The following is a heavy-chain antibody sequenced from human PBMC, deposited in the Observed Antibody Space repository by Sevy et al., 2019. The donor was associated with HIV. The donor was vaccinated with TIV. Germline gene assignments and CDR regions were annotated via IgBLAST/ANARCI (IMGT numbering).Heavy chain of an antibody. J-gene: IGHJ6*02. Sequence: GGSLRLSCAASGFTFSSYWMHWVRQAPGKGLVWVSRINSDGSSTSYANSVKGRCTISRDNAKNTPYLQMNRLRAEDTAVYYCARAGSLPGQNYYYGMDVWGQGTTVTVSS. CDR1: GFTFSSYW. CDR3: ARAGSLPGQNYYYGMDV. V-gene: IGHV3-74*01. CDR2: INSDGSST.